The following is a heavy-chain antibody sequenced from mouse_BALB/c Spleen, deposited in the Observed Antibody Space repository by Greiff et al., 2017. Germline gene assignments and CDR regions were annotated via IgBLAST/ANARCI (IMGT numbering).Heavy chain of an antibody. CDR3: TRDHFSY. V-gene: IGHV1-69*02. CDR1: GYTFTSYW. Sequence: QVQLQQPGAELVRPGASVKLSCKASGYTFTSYWINWVKQRPGQGLEWIGNIYPSDSYTNYNQKFKDKATLTVDKSSSTAYMQLSSPTSEDSAVYYCTRDHFSYWGQGTLVTVSA. CDR2: IYPSDSYT. J-gene: IGHJ3*01.